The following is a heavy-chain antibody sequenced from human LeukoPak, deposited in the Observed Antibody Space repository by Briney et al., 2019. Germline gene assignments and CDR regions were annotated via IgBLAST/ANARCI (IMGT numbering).Heavy chain of an antibody. CDR3: ARDDLTVHTHDY. CDR1: GGSISSGGYY. CDR2: IYTSGST. V-gene: IGHV4-61*02. Sequence: SETLSLTCTVSGGSISSGGYYWSWIRQPAGKGLEWIGRIYTSGSTNYNPSLKSRVTMSVDTSKNQFSLKLSSVTAADTAVYYCARDDLTVHTHDYWGQGTLVTVSS. J-gene: IGHJ4*02. D-gene: IGHD2/OR15-2a*01.